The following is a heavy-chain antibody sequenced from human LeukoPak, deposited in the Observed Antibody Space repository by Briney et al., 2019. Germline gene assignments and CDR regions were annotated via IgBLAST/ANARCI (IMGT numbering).Heavy chain of an antibody. V-gene: IGHV1-18*01. CDR2: ISAYNGNT. J-gene: IGHJ4*02. CDR1: GYTFTSYG. CDR3: ARESYGGSYYPTIDY. Sequence: ASVRVSCKASGYTFTSYGISWVRQAPGQGLEWMGCISAYNGNTNYAQKLQGRVTMTTDTSTSTAYMELRSLRSDDTAVYYCARESYGGSYYPTIDYWGQGTLVTVSS. D-gene: IGHD1-26*01.